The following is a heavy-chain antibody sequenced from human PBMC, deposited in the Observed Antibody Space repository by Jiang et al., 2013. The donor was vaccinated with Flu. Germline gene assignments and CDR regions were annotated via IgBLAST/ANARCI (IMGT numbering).Heavy chain of an antibody. CDR2: INTNTGNP. J-gene: IGHJ4*02. Sequence: QSGSELKKPGASVMVSCKASGYTLTTYAMNWMRQAPGQGLEWMGWINTNTGNPKYAQAFTGRFVFSLDTSVSTAYLEISSLKADDTAVYYCARAGRAGSSGWYDYFEYWGQGTLVTVSS. V-gene: IGHV7-4-1*02. CDR3: ARAGRAGSSGWYDYFEY. CDR1: GYTLTTYA. D-gene: IGHD6-19*01.